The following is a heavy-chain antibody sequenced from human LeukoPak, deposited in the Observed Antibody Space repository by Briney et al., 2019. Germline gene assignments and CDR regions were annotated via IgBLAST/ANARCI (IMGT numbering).Heavy chain of an antibody. J-gene: IGHJ4*02. CDR3: ARGGIRGVLMEY. CDR1: GFTFSSFW. CDR2: IKEDGSAT. V-gene: IGHV3-7*05. Sequence: GSLRLSCAGFGFTFSSFWMTWVRQAPGKGLEWVANIKEDGSATYYVDSVTGRFTISRDNAKNSLFLQMSSLRADDTAVYYCARGGIRGVLMEYWGQGTLVTVSS. D-gene: IGHD3-10*01.